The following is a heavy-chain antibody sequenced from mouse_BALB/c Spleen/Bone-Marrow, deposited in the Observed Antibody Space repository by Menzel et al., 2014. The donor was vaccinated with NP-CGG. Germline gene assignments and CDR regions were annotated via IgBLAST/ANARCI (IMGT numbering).Heavy chain of an antibody. CDR2: INPDSRTI. Sequence: EVKVEESGGGLVQPGGSLKLSCAASGFDFSRYWMSWVRQAPGKGLEWIGEINPDSRTINYSPSLKDKFIISRDNAKNTLYLRLSKVRSEDTALYYCARPDYYGFLNYWGQGTTLTVSS. J-gene: IGHJ2*01. D-gene: IGHD1-2*01. CDR1: GFDFSRYW. V-gene: IGHV4-1*02. CDR3: ARPDYYGFLNY.